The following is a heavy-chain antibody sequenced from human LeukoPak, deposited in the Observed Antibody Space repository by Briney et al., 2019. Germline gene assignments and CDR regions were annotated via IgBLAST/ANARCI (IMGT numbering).Heavy chain of an antibody. CDR3: ARGLGVAGDAFDI. CDR2: IYYSGST. J-gene: IGHJ3*02. D-gene: IGHD3-3*01. Sequence: SDTLSLTCAVSGYSISSSNWWGWIRQPPGKELEWIGYIYYSGSTYYNPSLKSRVTMSVDTSKNQFSLKLSSVTAVDTAVYYCARGLGVAGDAFDIWGQGTMVTVSS. V-gene: IGHV4-28*03. CDR1: GYSISSSNW.